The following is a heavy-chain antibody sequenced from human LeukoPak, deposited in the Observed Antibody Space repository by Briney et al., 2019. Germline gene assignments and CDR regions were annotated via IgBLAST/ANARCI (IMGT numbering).Heavy chain of an antibody. CDR1: GFTFSSYA. D-gene: IGHD1-26*01. CDR2: ITSGSSYR. J-gene: IGHJ6*03. V-gene: IGHV3-21*01. CDR3: ARDPYSGSYGNYYYYFMDV. Sequence: KPGGSLRLSCAASGFTFSSYAMSWVRQAPGKGLEWVSSITSGSSYRFYADSVKGRFTISRDNAKNSLYLQMNSLRAEDTAVYYCARDPYSGSYGNYYYYFMDVWGKGTTVTISS.